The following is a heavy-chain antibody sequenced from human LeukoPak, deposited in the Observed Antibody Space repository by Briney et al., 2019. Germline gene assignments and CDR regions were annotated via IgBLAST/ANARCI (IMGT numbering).Heavy chain of an antibody. CDR1: GGTFTSHN. CDR2: MNPKTGNT. J-gene: IGHJ4*02. Sequence: ASVKVSCKASGGTFTSHNINWVRQAPGQGLEWMGWMNPKTGNTGYAQKFQDRVNLTRNIATSSAYMELTSLISEDTAIYFCARGLARYDSWGQGTLVTVSS. V-gene: IGHV1-8*01. CDR3: ARGLARYDS. D-gene: IGHD3-9*01.